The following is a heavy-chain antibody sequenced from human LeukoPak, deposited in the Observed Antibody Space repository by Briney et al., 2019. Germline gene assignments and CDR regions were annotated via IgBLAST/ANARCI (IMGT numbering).Heavy chain of an antibody. D-gene: IGHD3-16*01. CDR1: GGSFSGYY. CDR2: INHSGST. J-gene: IGHJ1*01. V-gene: IGHV4-34*01. CDR3: ARSPMIIEH. Sequence: SETLSLTCAVYGGSFSGYYWSWIRQPPGKGLEWIGEINHSGSTNYNPSLKSRVTISVDTSKNQFSLKLSSVTAADTAVYYCARSPMIIEHWGQGTLVTVSS.